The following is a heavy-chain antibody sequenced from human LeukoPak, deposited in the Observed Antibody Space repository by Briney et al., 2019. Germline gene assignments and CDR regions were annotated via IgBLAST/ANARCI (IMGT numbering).Heavy chain of an antibody. V-gene: IGHV5-51*01. Sequence: LGESLKISCKGSGYSFTSYWIGWVRQMPGKGLEWMGIIYPGDSDTRYSPSLQGQVTISADKSISTAYLQWSSLKASDTAMYYCARLLGYSYGYNYFDYWGQGTLVTVSS. CDR3: ARLLGYSYGYNYFDY. D-gene: IGHD5-18*01. CDR2: IYPGDSDT. J-gene: IGHJ4*02. CDR1: GYSFTSYW.